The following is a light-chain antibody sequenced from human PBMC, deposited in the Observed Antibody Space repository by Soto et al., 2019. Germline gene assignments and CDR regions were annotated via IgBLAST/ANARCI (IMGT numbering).Light chain of an antibody. Sequence: EILLTQSPATLSLSPGERATLSCRASQSVSSYLAWYQQTPGQAPRLLIYDASNRDTGIPARFSGRGSGTDFTLTISRLETEDFEVYYCQQRYNWPRTFGQGTKVDIK. CDR1: QSVSSY. CDR3: QQRYNWPRT. J-gene: IGKJ1*01. CDR2: DAS. V-gene: IGKV3-11*01.